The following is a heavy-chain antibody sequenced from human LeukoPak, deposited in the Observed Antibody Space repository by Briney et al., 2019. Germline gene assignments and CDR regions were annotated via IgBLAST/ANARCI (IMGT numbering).Heavy chain of an antibody. J-gene: IGHJ6*03. D-gene: IGHD6-13*01. CDR3: SKDRSSWTEYYYYMDV. Sequence: PGGSLRLSCAASGFTFSSYGMHWVRQAPGKGLEWVAFIRYDGSNKYYADSVKGRFTISRDNSKNTLYLQMNSLRAEDTAVYYCSKDRSSWTEYYYYMDVWGKGTTVTVSS. CDR1: GFTFSSYG. CDR2: IRYDGSNK. V-gene: IGHV3-30*02.